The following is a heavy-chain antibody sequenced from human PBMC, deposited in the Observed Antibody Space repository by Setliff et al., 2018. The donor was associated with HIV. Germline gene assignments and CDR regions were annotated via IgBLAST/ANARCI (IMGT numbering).Heavy chain of an antibody. CDR3: ASGKGVGGVVITDGLDV. J-gene: IGHJ6*04. CDR1: GHTFSNSD. Sequence: AASVKVSCKPSGHTFSNSDIHWVRRATGQGLERMGWMNPNSGVTGYALKFHDRVTMTRDTSISTAYLELRTLTSEDTAVYYCASGKGVGGVVITDGLDVWGKGTTVTVSS. D-gene: IGHD3-10*01. V-gene: IGHV1-8*02. CDR2: MNPNSGVT.